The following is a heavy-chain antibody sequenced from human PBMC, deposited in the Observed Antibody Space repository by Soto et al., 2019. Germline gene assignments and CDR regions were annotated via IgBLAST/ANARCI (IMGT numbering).Heavy chain of an antibody. V-gene: IGHV1-18*01. Sequence: ASVKVSCKGSGYTFTRSGISWVRQAPGQRPEWMGWISSYNGDTNYAQTFQGRVTMTTDTSTSTAYMELRSLRSDDTAVYYCAREGVAPYYYYGMDVWGQGTPVTVSS. D-gene: IGHD5-12*01. CDR3: AREGVAPYYYYGMDV. J-gene: IGHJ6*02. CDR2: ISSYNGDT. CDR1: GYTFTRSG.